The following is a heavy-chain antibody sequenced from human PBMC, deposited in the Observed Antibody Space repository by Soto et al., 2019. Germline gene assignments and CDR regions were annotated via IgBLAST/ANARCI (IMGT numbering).Heavy chain of an antibody. J-gene: IGHJ4*02. CDR3: ARKTTALRGGY. V-gene: IGHV3-53*01. D-gene: IGHD4-17*01. Sequence: EVQLVESGGGLIQPGGSLRLSCAASGFTVNGNYMTWVRQAPGKGLEWVSVIYGGNSTSYADSVKGRFTISRDNSKNTLYLQMNSLRAADPAVYYCARKTTALRGGYWGQGTLVTVSS. CDR1: GFTVNGNY. CDR2: IYGGNST.